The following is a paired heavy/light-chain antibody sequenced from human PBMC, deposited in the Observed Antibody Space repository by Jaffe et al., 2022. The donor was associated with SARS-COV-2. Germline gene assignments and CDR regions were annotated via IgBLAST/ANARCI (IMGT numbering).Light chain of an antibody. J-gene: IGKJ2*01. Sequence: DIVMTQTPLSSPVTLGQPASISCRSSQSLVHSDGDTYLSWLQQRPGQPPRLLIYKISNRFSGVPDRFSGSGAGTDFTLKISRVEAEDVGVYYCMQATEFPRTFGQGTKLEIK. CDR3: MQATEFPRT. CDR2: KIS. CDR1: QSLVHSDGDTY. V-gene: IGKV2-24*01.
Heavy chain of an antibody. V-gene: IGHV3-23*01. J-gene: IGHJ4*02. Sequence: EVQLLESGGGLVQPGGSLRLSCAASGFTFSDYAMSWVRQAPGEGLEWVSAISASGVTTFYADSVRGRFTTSRDNSKNTLYLQMTSLTTEDTALYYCVKGMITSTGTRVVDYWGQGALVTVSS. CDR1: GFTFSDYA. CDR2: ISASGVTT. CDR3: VKGMITSTGTRVVDY. D-gene: IGHD3-9*01.